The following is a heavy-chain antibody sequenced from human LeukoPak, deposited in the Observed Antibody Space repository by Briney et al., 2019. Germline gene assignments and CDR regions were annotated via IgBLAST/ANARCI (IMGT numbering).Heavy chain of an antibody. CDR2: INPSGGST. J-gene: IGHJ5*02. Sequence: ASVKVSCKASGYTFTGYYMHWVRQAPGQGLEWMGIINPSGGSTSYAQKFQGRVTMTRDTSTSTVYMELSSLRSEDTAVYYCARDQTTYYDFWSGYYPLFNWFDPWGQGTLVTVSS. V-gene: IGHV1-46*01. CDR3: ARDQTTYYDFWSGYYPLFNWFDP. D-gene: IGHD3-3*01. CDR1: GYTFTGYY.